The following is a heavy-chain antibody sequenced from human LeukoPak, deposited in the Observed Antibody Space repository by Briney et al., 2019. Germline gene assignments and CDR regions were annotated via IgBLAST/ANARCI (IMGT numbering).Heavy chain of an antibody. CDR2: IIPIFGTA. V-gene: IGHV1-69*01. CDR3: ARGVSIGVLRYFDWLFGFDY. J-gene: IGHJ4*02. Sequence: RASVKVSCKASGGTFSSYAISWVRQAPGQGLEWMGGIIPIFGTANYAQKFQGRVTITADVSTSTAYMELSSLRSEDTAVYYCARGVSIGVLRYFDWLFGFDYWGQGTLVTVSS. CDR1: GGTFSSYA. D-gene: IGHD3-9*01.